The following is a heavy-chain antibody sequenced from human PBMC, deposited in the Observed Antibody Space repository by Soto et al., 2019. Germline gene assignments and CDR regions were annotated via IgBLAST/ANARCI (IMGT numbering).Heavy chain of an antibody. CDR3: AKDPEAQNYYDSSGYDPH. Sequence: GSLRLSCAASGFTFSSYAMSWVRQAPGKGLEWVSAISGSGGSTYYADSVKGRFTISRDNSKNTLYLQMNSLRAEDTAVYYCAKDPEAQNYYDSSGYDPHWGQGTLVTVSS. J-gene: IGHJ4*02. CDR2: ISGSGGST. CDR1: GFTFSSYA. V-gene: IGHV3-23*01. D-gene: IGHD3-22*01.